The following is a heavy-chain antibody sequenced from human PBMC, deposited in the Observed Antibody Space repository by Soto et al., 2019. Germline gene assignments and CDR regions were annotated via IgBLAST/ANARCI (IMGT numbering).Heavy chain of an antibody. J-gene: IGHJ4*02. CDR2: IYYSGGT. CDR3: ARRYGGNLDY. CDR1: GGSISSYY. Sequence: QVQLQASGPGLVKPSETLSLTCTVSGGSISSYYWSWIRQPPGKGLEWIGYIYYSGGTNYNPSLKSRVTISVDSSKNHFSLKLSSVTAADTAVYYCARRYGGNLDYWGQGTLVTVSS. D-gene: IGHD1-26*01. V-gene: IGHV4-59*08.